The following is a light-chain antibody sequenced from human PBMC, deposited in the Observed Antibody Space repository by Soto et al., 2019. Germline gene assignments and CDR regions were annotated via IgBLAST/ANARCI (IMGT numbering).Light chain of an antibody. CDR1: SSDIGAYNY. CDR3: SSYTTSRTLV. CDR2: EVS. Sequence: QSALTQPASVSGSPGQSITISCTGTSSDIGAYNYVSWYQKNPDKAPKLMVSEVSHRPSWVSNRFSGSKSGNTASLTISGLQTEDGADYYCSSYTTSRTLVFGGGTKLTVL. J-gene: IGLJ3*02. V-gene: IGLV2-14*01.